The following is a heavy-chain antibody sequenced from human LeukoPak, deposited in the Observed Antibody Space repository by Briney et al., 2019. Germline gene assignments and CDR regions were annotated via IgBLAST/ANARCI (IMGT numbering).Heavy chain of an antibody. CDR3: ARGAGWPN. V-gene: IGHV3-7*01. D-gene: IGHD6-19*01. CDR2: INQNGSDK. CDR1: GFTFSSYW. Sequence: GGSLRLSCAVSGFTFSSYWMNWVRQAPGKGLEWVANINQNGSDKYYVESVKGRFTISRDNAKNSLYLQMNGLRDEDTAVYYCARGAGWPNWGQGALVTVSS. J-gene: IGHJ4*02.